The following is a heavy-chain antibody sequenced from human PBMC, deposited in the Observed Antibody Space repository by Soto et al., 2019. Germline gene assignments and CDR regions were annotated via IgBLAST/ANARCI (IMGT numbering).Heavy chain of an antibody. J-gene: IGHJ4*02. V-gene: IGHV1-69*01. D-gene: IGHD3-22*01. CDR1: GGTFSSYG. Sequence: QVQLVQSGAEVKKPGSSVKVSCEASGGTFSSYGITWVRQAPGQGLEWMGGIIPIFGTTKYAQKFQGRVTITADESMNIANMELTSVCSEDTAVYYCARNYYDSSGYPGYWGQGTLVTVSS. CDR2: IIPIFGTT. CDR3: ARNYYDSSGYPGY.